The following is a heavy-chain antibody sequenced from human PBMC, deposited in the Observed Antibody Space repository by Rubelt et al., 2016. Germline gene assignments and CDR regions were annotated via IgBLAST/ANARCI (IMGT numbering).Heavy chain of an antibody. V-gene: IGHV4-61*01. CDR1: GGSISSSRYY. D-gene: IGHD1-7*01. Sequence: QVQLQQWGAGLLKPSETLSLTCTVPGGSISSSRYYWSWVRQPPGQGLEWIGSISNGGRTNYSPSLKCRVTFSRDTSKTQIPRKLPSGTPNETAVDYCAGHYNWDYDAFGDMGVWGQGTTVTVSS. J-gene: IGHJ6*02. CDR2: ISNGGRT. CDR3: AGHYNWDYDAFGDMGV.